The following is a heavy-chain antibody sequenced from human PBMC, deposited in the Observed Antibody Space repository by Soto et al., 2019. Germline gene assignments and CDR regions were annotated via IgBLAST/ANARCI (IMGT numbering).Heavy chain of an antibody. V-gene: IGHV3-15*07. Sequence: EVQLVDSGGGLGKPGGSLRLSCEASGFSVSNAWMNWVRQDPGKGLEWVGRIKTRDEGETTNYAAPVKGRFTISRDDSKNTLYLQMNSLKTEDTAVYYCTTGSVAGFWGQGTTVTVSS. CDR1: GFSVSNAW. D-gene: IGHD2-15*01. J-gene: IGHJ6*02. CDR2: IKTRDEGETT. CDR3: TTGSVAGF.